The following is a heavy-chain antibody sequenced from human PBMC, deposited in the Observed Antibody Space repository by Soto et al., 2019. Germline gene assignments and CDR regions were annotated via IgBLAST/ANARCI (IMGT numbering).Heavy chain of an antibody. CDR2: FFYGGRT. D-gene: IGHD1-1*01. V-gene: IGHV4-39*01. CDR3: ATVASTHSDS. Sequence: QVQLQQSGPGLLKPSETLSLTCTVSGGSISSPSYNWGWVRQPPGKGPEWIGSFFYGGRTHYSPSLESRLSISVDTARSQVSLMLTSVTAADTAVYYCATVASTHSDSWGQGALVVVSS. CDR1: GGSISSPSYN. J-gene: IGHJ4*02.